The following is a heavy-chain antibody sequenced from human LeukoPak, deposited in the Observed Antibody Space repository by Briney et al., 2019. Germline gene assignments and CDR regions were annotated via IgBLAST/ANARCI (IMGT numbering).Heavy chain of an antibody. Sequence: GGTLRLSCAVSGVTFSSAWKNWGRQGPGKGVEWVANIKSDGSEKYYVDPVKGRFTISRDNAKNSLYLQMNSLRAGDTAVYYCARDPSYGALDFWGQGTQVTVSS. CDR1: GVTFSSAW. D-gene: IGHD4-17*01. V-gene: IGHV3-7*03. J-gene: IGHJ4*02. CDR2: IKSDGSEK. CDR3: ARDPSYGALDF.